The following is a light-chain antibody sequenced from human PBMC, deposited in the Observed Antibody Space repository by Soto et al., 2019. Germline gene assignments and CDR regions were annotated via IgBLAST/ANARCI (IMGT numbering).Light chain of an antibody. Sequence: EILMTQSPATLSVSPGERATLLCRASQSVSNKLAWYQQKPGQTPRLLIFNASTRATGIPARFSGSGSGTEFTLTISSVQSADFAVYYCQHYNNYLAWTFGQGTKVDVK. J-gene: IGKJ1*01. CDR2: NAS. CDR3: QHYNNYLAWT. CDR1: QSVSNK. V-gene: IGKV3-15*01.